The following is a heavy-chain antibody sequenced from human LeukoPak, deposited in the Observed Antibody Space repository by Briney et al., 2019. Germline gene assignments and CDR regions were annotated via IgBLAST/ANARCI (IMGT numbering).Heavy chain of an antibody. CDR1: GGTFSSYA. Sequence: ASVKVSCKASGGTFSSYAISWVRQAPGQGLEWMGWISAYNGNTNYAQKLQGRVTMTTDTSTSTAYMELRSLRSDDTAVYYCATAAGTPPTFDYWGQGTLVTVSS. CDR2: ISAYNGNT. V-gene: IGHV1-18*01. D-gene: IGHD6-13*01. J-gene: IGHJ4*02. CDR3: ATAAGTPPTFDY.